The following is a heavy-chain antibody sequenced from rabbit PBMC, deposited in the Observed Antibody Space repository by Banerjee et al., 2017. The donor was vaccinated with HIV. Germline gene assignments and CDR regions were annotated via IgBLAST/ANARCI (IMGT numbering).Heavy chain of an antibody. CDR3: ARDLAYTDSEWYFRL. CDR2: IAGGSGGST. D-gene: IGHD1-1*01. V-gene: IGHV1S45*01. Sequence: QEQLVESGGDLVQPGASLTLTCTASGFSFSGSDYMCWVRQAPGKGLEWIACIAGGSGGSTWYASWAKGRFTISKTSSTTVTLQMTSLTAADTATYFCARDLAYTDSEWYFRLWGPGTLVTVS. J-gene: IGHJ4*01. CDR1: GFSFSGSDY.